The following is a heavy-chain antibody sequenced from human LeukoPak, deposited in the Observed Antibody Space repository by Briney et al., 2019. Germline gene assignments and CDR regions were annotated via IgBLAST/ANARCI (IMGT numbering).Heavy chain of an antibody. V-gene: IGHV1-18*01. J-gene: IGHJ4*02. D-gene: IGHD3-22*01. CDR1: GYTFTSYG. Sequence: GPVKVSCKASGYTFTSYGISWVRQAPGQGLEWMGWISAYNGNTNHAQKLQGRVTMTTDTSTSTAYMELRSLRSDDTAVYYCARLYYYDSSGYYYIDYWGQGTLVTVSS. CDR3: ARLYYYDSSGYYYIDY. CDR2: ISAYNGNT.